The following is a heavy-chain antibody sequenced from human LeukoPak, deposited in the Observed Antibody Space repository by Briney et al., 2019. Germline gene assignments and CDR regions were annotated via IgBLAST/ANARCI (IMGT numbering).Heavy chain of an antibody. CDR1: GFTFSGSA. CDR3: TKATKGDGFDP. J-gene: IGHJ5*02. V-gene: IGHV3-73*01. D-gene: IGHD3-16*01. CDR2: IRSKANSYAT. Sequence: GGSLRLSCAASGFTFSGSAVHWVCQASGKGLEWVGRIRSKANSYATAYAALVKGRFTISRDDSKNTAYLQMNSLKTEDTAVYYCTKATKGDGFDPWGQGTLVTVSS.